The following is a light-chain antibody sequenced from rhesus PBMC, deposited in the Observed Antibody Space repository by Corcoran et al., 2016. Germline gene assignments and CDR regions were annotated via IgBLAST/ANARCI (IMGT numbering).Light chain of an antibody. CDR1: QSISSW. Sequence: DIQMTQSPSSLSASVGDTVTITCRASQSISSWLEWYQQKPGKAPMLLIYKASSLQSGVPSRFSGSGYGTDFTLTISSLQPEDFATYYCLQYSSSPYSFGQGTKVEIK. CDR2: KAS. J-gene: IGKJ2*01. V-gene: IGKV1-22*01. CDR3: LQYSSSPYS.